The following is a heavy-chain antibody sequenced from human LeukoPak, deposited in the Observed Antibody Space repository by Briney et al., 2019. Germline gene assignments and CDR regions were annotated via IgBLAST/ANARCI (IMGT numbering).Heavy chain of an antibody. CDR2: INRKSGGT. Sequence: ASVKVSCKASGSTFTGYSIHWVRQAPGQGLEWMGWINRKSGGTNYAQKFHARVTVTRETSISTAYMELSRLRSDDTAVYYCAREDSTCYSSLDYWGQGTLITVSS. CDR3: AREDSTCYSSLDY. V-gene: IGHV1-2*02. J-gene: IGHJ4*02. D-gene: IGHD3-22*01. CDR1: GSTFTGYS.